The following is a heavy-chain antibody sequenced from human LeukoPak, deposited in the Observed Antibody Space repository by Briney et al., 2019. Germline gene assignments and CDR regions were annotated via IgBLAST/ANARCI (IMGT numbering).Heavy chain of an antibody. Sequence: PGRSLRLSCAASGFTFRDYWMHWVRQAPGKGLVWVSRISSDGTATNFADSVKGRFTISRDSAKSTLYLQMNSLRGEDTAVYYCARAPGRNEAFDMWGQGTMVTVSS. CDR3: ARAPGRNEAFDM. D-gene: IGHD1-26*01. J-gene: IGHJ3*02. CDR1: GFTFRDYW. V-gene: IGHV3-74*01. CDR2: ISSDGTAT.